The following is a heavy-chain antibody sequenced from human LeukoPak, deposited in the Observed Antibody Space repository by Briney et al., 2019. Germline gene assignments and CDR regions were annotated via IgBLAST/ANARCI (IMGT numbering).Heavy chain of an antibody. CDR3: ARGGGLKT. J-gene: IGHJ4*02. CDR1: GGSISSTGYY. D-gene: IGHD3-16*01. V-gene: IGHV4-39*07. Sequence: SETLSLTCTVSGGSISSTGYYWGWIRQPPGKGLEWIGSIYYSGSTNYNPSLKSRVTISVDTSKNQFSLKLSSVTAADTAVYYCARGGGLKTWGQGTLVTVSS. CDR2: IYYSGST.